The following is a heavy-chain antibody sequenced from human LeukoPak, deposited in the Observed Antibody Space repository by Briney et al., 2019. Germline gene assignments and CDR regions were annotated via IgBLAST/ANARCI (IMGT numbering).Heavy chain of an antibody. V-gene: IGHV3-23*01. D-gene: IGHD3-3*01. J-gene: IGHJ4*02. Sequence: GGSLRLSCAASGFTLSSYSMSWVRQAPGKGLEWVSLISGNAGSTYYADSVKGRFTISRDITKNTLYLQMNSLRAEDTAVYYCAKDGLQFSEWLPPLGYWGQGTLVTVSS. CDR1: GFTLSSYS. CDR3: AKDGLQFSEWLPPLGY. CDR2: ISGNAGST.